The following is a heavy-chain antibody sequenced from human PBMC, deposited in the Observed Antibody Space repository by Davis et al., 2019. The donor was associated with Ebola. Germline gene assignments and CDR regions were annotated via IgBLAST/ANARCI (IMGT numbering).Heavy chain of an antibody. V-gene: IGHV4-59*08. D-gene: IGHD3-3*01. Sequence: MPSETLSLTCTVSGGSISTYYWSWIRQPPGKGLEWIGYMSSSGNTNYNPSLKSRVTISLDTSNNLFSLKLTSVTAADTAVYYCARGGYEGIPFDYWGQGTMVTVSS. CDR3: ARGGYEGIPFDY. J-gene: IGHJ4*03. CDR1: GGSISTYY. CDR2: MSSSGNT.